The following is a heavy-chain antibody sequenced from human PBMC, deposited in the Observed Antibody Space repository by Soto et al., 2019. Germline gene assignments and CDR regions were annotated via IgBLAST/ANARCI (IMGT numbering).Heavy chain of an antibody. CDR1: GFTFSSYA. CDR2: ISGSGGST. V-gene: IGHV3-23*01. D-gene: IGHD2-2*01. J-gene: IGHJ5*02. Sequence: PGGSLRLSCAASGFTFSSYAMSWVRQAPGKGLEWVSAISGSGGSTYYADSVKGRFTISRDNSKNTLYLQMNSLRAADTAVYYCAREYCTSRTCYQTYNWFDPWGQGTLVTVS. CDR3: AREYCTSRTCYQTYNWFDP.